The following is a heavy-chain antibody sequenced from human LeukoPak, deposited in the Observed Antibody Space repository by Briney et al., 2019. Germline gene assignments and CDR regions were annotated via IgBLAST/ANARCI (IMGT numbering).Heavy chain of an antibody. CDR1: GFTFSSYG. D-gene: IGHD4/OR15-4a*01. CDR3: ARRAGAYSHPYDY. Sequence: GGSLRLSCAASGFTFSSYGMHWVRQAPGKGLEWVAFIRYDGSNKYYADSVKGRFTISRDNSKNTLFLQMNSLRAEDTAVYYCARRAGAYSHPYDYWGQGTLVTVSS. V-gene: IGHV3-30*02. CDR2: IRYDGSNK. J-gene: IGHJ4*02.